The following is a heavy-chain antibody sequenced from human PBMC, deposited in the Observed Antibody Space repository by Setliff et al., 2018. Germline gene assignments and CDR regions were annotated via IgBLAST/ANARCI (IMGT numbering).Heavy chain of an antibody. V-gene: IGHV1-69*13. CDR3: ARTSGYEKHYYYYYGMDV. Sequence: ASVKVSCKAAGGTFSSYAISWVRQAPGQGLEWMGGIIPIFGTANYAQKFQGRVTITADESTSTAYMGLSSLRSEDTAVYYCARTSGYEKHYYYYYGMDVWGQGTTVTVSS. D-gene: IGHD5-12*01. CDR2: IIPIFGTA. CDR1: GGTFSSYA. J-gene: IGHJ6*02.